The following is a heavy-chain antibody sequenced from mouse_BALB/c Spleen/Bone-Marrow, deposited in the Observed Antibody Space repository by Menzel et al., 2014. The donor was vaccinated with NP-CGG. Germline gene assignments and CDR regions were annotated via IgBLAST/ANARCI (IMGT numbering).Heavy chain of an antibody. Sequence: EVQRVESGGGLVQPGGSLKLSCAASGFTFSSYGMSWVRQTPDKRLELVATINSNGGSTYYPGSVKGRFTISRDNAKNTLYLQMSSLKSEDTAMYYCVRGKNYDYDYWGQGTTLTVSS. CDR3: VRGKNYDYDY. J-gene: IGHJ2*01. CDR2: INSNGGST. V-gene: IGHV5-6-3*01. CDR1: GFTFSSYG. D-gene: IGHD2-4*01.